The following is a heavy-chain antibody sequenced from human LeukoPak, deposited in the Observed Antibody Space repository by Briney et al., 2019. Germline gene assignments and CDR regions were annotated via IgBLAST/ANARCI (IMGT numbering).Heavy chain of an antibody. CDR3: ATYTHWVAGDV. J-gene: IGHJ6*02. V-gene: IGHV3-11*04. CDR1: GFTFSDYY. CDR2: ISSSGSTI. Sequence: PGGSLRPSCAASGFTFSDYYMSWIRQAPGKGLEWVSYISSSGSTIYYADSVKGRFTISRDNAKNSLYLQMSSLRPEDTAVYYCATYTHWVAGDVWGQGTIVTVSS. D-gene: IGHD3-16*01.